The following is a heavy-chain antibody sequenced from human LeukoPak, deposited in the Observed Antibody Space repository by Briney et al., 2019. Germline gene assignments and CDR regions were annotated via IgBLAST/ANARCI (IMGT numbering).Heavy chain of an antibody. CDR2: IIGSGGTI. J-gene: IGHJ5*02. Sequence: GGSLRLSCAASGFTFSSYPMSWVRQAPGKGLEWVSVIIGSGGTIYYADSVKGRFTISRDNAKNSVFLQMSSLRDEDTAVYYCARDRPNILGLDPWGQGTLVTVSS. D-gene: IGHD2/OR15-2a*01. V-gene: IGHV3-48*02. CDR3: ARDRPNILGLDP. CDR1: GFTFSSYP.